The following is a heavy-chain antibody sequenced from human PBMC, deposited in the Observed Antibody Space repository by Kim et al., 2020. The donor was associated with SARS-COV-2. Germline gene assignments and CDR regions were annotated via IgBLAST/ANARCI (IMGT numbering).Heavy chain of an antibody. D-gene: IGHD3-10*01. J-gene: IGHJ6*01. CDR3: ARDIRSGYGSNFYGMDV. CDR1: GGSIISYY. Sequence: SETLSLTCTVSGGSIISYYWIWIRQSPGKGLEWIGNIYYSGSTHYNPSLKSRVTISLDTPKNQFSLKLSSVSAADTAVYYCARDIRSGYGSNFYGMDVWG. V-gene: IGHV4-59*13. CDR2: IYYSGST.